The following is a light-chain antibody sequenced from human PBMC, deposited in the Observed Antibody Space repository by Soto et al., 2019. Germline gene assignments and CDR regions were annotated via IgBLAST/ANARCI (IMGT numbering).Light chain of an antibody. CDR3: QQCATSPLS. V-gene: IGKV3-20*01. J-gene: IGKJ1*01. CDR1: QSVTNNY. Sequence: EIVLTQSPGTLSLSPGERGTLSCRASQSVTNNYVAWYQQKPGQAPRLLIHDASSRATGIPDRFSGSGSGTDFTLTIDRLKPEDCAVYFCQQCATSPLSFDQGTRVDIK. CDR2: DAS.